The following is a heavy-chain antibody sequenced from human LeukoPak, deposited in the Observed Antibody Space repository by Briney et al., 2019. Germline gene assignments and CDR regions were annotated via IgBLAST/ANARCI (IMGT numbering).Heavy chain of an antibody. V-gene: IGHV3-74*01. Sequence: PGRSLRLSCAASGFTFDDYAMHWVRQAPGKGLVWVSRINSDGSSTSYADSVKGRFTISRDNAKNTLYLQMNSLRAEDTAVYYCARRSAAKDAFDIWGQGTMVTASS. D-gene: IGHD6-25*01. CDR2: INSDGSST. J-gene: IGHJ3*02. CDR1: GFTFDDYA. CDR3: ARRSAAKDAFDI.